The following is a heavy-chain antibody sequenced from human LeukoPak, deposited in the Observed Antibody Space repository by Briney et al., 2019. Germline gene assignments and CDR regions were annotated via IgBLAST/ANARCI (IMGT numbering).Heavy chain of an antibody. Sequence: ASVKVSCKASGYIFTSNGINWVRQATGQGLEWMGWMNPNSGNTGYAQKFQGRVTMTRNTSISTAYMELSSLRSEDTAVYYCARGNTAMVMLPFDPWGQGTLVTVSS. V-gene: IGHV1-8*02. CDR1: GYIFTSNG. D-gene: IGHD5-18*01. CDR3: ARGNTAMVMLPFDP. CDR2: MNPNSGNT. J-gene: IGHJ5*02.